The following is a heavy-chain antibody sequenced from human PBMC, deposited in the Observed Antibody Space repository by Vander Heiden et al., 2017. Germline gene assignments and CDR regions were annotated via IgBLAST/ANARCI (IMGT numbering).Heavy chain of an antibody. Sequence: QVQLVQSGAAVQKPGSSVTVSCKASGGTFSSYAISWVRQAPVQGLEWMGGIIPIFGTANYAQKFQVRGTITADKSTSTAYMELSSPRSEDTAVYYCARAECEGATSQGPDYWGQGTLVTVSS. V-gene: IGHV1-69*06. J-gene: IGHJ4*02. CDR1: GGTFSSYA. CDR3: ARAECEGATSQGPDY. D-gene: IGHD1-26*01. CDR2: IIPIFGTA.